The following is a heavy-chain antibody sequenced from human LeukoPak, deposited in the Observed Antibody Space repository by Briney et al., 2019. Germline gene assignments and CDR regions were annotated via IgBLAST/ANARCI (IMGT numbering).Heavy chain of an antibody. CDR3: AKDQDYDILTGYYSPSWFDP. Sequence: GGSLRLSCAASGFTFSSYAMSWVRQAPGKGLEWVSAISGSGGSTYYADSVKGRFTISRDNSKNTLYLQMNSLRAEDTAVYYCAKDQDYDILTGYYSPSWFDPWGQGTLVTVSS. CDR1: GFTFSSYA. J-gene: IGHJ5*02. CDR2: ISGSGGST. V-gene: IGHV3-23*01. D-gene: IGHD3-9*01.